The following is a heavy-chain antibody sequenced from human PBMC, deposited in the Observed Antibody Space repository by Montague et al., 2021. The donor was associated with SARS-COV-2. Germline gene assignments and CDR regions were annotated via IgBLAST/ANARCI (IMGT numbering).Heavy chain of an antibody. J-gene: IGHJ6*02. CDR1: GGSISSYY. CDR2: IYTSGST. V-gene: IGHV4-4*07. CDR3: ARDPIAYDYVWGSYLPYGMDV. Sequence: SETLSLTCTVSGGSISSYYWSWIRQPAGKGLEWIGRIYTSGSTNYNPSLKSRVTMSVDTSKNQFSLKLSSVTAADAAVYYCARDPIAYDYVWGSYLPYGMDVWGQGTPVTVSS. D-gene: IGHD3-16*02.